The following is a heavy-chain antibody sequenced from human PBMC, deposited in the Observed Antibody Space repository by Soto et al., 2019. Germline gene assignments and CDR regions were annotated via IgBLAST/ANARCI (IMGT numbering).Heavy chain of an antibody. D-gene: IGHD6-13*01. J-gene: IGHJ4*02. Sequence: EVQLVESGGGLVQPGGSLRLSCAASGFTVSSNYMSWVRQAPGKGLEWVSVIYSGGSTYYADSVKGRFTISRDNSKNTLYLQMNSLRAEDTAVYYCARERGIVAAGVIDYWGQGTLVTVSS. CDR2: IYSGGST. V-gene: IGHV3-66*01. CDR3: ARERGIVAAGVIDY. CDR1: GFTVSSNY.